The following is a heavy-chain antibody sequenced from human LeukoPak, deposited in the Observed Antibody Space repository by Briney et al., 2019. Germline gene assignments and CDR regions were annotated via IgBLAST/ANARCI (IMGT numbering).Heavy chain of an antibody. D-gene: IGHD2-2*01. Sequence: GGSLRLSCAASGFTFSSYWMSWVRQAPGKGLEWVANIKQDGSEKYYVDSVKGRFTISRDNAKNSLYLQMNSLRAEDTAVYYCARDALGYCSSTSSLCYYGMDVWGKGTTVTVSP. CDR2: IKQDGSEK. J-gene: IGHJ6*04. CDR1: GFTFSSYW. V-gene: IGHV3-7*03. CDR3: ARDALGYCSSTSSLCYYGMDV.